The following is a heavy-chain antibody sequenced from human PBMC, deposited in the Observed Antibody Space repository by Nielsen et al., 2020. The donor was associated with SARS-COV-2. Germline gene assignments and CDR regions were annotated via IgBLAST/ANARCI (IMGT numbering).Heavy chain of an antibody. CDR3: ARLGATTFLLEGDY. CDR1: GYSFTSYW. V-gene: IGHV5-51*07. J-gene: IGHJ4*02. CDR2: IYPGDSDT. Sequence: GGSLRLSCKGSGYSFTSYWIAWVHQMPGKGLEWMGIIYPGDSDTRYSPSFQGQVTISADKSISTAYLQWSSLKASDTAMYYCARLGATTFLLEGDYWGQGTLVTVSS. D-gene: IGHD1-26*01.